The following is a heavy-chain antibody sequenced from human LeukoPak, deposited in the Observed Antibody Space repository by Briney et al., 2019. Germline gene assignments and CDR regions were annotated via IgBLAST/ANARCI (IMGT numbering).Heavy chain of an antibody. J-gene: IGHJ4*02. CDR2: VRYDESNE. CDR1: GFVFSNYG. CDR3: AKDSNSGYVLVVLHY. D-gene: IGHD5-12*01. V-gene: IGHV3-30*02. Sequence: GGSLSLTCETAGFVFSNYGLHWVRQAPGKGLEWVAFVRYDESNEYYADSVKGRFTISRDNSRNTRYLQMNSLRAEDTGVYSCAKDSNSGYVLVVLHYWGLGTLVTVSS.